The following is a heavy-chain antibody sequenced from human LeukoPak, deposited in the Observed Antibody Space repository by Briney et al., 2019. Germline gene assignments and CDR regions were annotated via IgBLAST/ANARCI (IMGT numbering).Heavy chain of an antibody. V-gene: IGHV4-34*01. CDR3: ARGPRVGATPGTFDY. J-gene: IGHJ4*02. D-gene: IGHD1-26*01. Sequence: SETLSLTCAVYGGSFSGYYWSWIRQPPGKGLEWIGEINHSGSTNYNPPLKSRVTISVDTSKNQFSLKLSSVTAADTAVYYCARGPRVGATPGTFDYWGQGTLVTVSS. CDR1: GGSFSGYY. CDR2: INHSGST.